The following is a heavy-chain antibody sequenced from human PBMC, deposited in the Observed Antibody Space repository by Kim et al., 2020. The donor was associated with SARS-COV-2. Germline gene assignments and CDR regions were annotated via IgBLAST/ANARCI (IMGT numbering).Heavy chain of an antibody. D-gene: IGHD7-27*01. Sequence: SETLSLTCAVSGGSISSGGYSWSWIRQPPGKGLEWIGYIYHSGSTYYNPSLKSRVTISVDRSKNQFSLKLSSVTAADTAVYYCASAANWGYWFDPWGQGTLVTVSS. CDR1: GGSISSGGYS. CDR2: IYHSGST. V-gene: IGHV4-30-2*01. CDR3: ASAANWGYWFDP. J-gene: IGHJ5*02.